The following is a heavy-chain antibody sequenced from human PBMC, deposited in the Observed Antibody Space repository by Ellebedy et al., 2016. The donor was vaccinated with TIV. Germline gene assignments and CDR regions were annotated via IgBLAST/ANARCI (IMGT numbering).Heavy chain of an antibody. CDR1: GYTFTSYY. CDR2: INPSGGST. Sequence: ASVKVSXXASGYTFTSYYMHWVRQAPGQGLGWMGIINPSGGSTSYAQKFQGRVTMTRDTSTSTVYMELSSLRSEDTAVYYCASSAIAVAGGSYFQHWGQGTLVTVSS. J-gene: IGHJ1*01. V-gene: IGHV1-46*01. CDR3: ASSAIAVAGGSYFQH. D-gene: IGHD6-19*01.